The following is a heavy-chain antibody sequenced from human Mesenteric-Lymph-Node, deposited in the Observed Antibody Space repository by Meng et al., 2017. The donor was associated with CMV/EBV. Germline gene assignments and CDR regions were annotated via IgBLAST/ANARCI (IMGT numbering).Heavy chain of an antibody. V-gene: IGHV4-38-2*02. Sequence: SETLSLTCTVSGGSISSGYYWDWIRQPPGKGLEWIGSIYHSGSTFYNPSLKTRVTISVDTSKTQFSLKLSSVTAADTAVYYCARRDYYYFDMDVWGQGTTVTVSS. CDR2: IYHSGST. J-gene: IGHJ6*02. CDR1: GGSISSGYY. CDR3: ARRDYYYFDMDV.